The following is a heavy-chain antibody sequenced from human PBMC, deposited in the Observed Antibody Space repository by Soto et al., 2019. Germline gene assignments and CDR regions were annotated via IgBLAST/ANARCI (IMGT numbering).Heavy chain of an antibody. CDR3: GRDQHTSGPNLIDY. D-gene: IGHD6-19*01. Sequence: HPGGSLRLSCAASGFTFNRFGMHWVRQAPGKGLEWVAVIWYDGGNKYYADSAKGRFTIARDNSKNMVYLQMNRLRAEDTAVYYCGRDQHTSGPNLIDYWGQGTLVTVSS. J-gene: IGHJ4*02. V-gene: IGHV3-33*01. CDR2: IWYDGGNK. CDR1: GFTFNRFG.